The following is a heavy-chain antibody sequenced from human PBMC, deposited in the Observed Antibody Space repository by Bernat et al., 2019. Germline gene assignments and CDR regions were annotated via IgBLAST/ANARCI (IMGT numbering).Heavy chain of an antibody. D-gene: IGHD6-25*01. Sequence: EVQLLESGGGLVQPGGSLRLSCAASGFTFSTYAMTWVRQAPGKGLEWLSGVSNSGGRTYYADSVKGRFTISRDNSKNTLYLQMISLRVEDSAVYYYARGLGESGIFYYYMDVWGKGTTVTVSS. CDR1: GFTFSTYA. J-gene: IGHJ6*03. V-gene: IGHV3-23*01. CDR2: VSNSGGRT. CDR3: ARGLGESGIFYYYMDV.